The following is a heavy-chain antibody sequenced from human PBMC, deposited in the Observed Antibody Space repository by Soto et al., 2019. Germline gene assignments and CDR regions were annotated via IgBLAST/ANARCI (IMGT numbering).Heavy chain of an antibody. V-gene: IGHV3-48*01. CDR1: GFTFSSYS. CDR2: ISSSSSTI. D-gene: IGHD3-10*02. Sequence: GGSLRLSCAASGFTFSSYSMNWVRQAPGKGLEWVSYISSSSSTIYYADSVKGRFTISRDNAKNSLYLQMNSLRAEDTAVYYCARGAVLFLRSSSPSAFDIWGQGTMVTVSS. J-gene: IGHJ3*02. CDR3: ARGAVLFLRSSSPSAFDI.